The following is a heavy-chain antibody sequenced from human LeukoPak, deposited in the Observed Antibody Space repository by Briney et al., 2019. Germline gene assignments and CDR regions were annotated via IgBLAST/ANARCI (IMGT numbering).Heavy chain of an antibody. CDR2: ISSSSSYI. CDR1: GFTFSSYS. CDR3: ARGRVLYGSGSYYNGYVDY. J-gene: IGHJ4*02. Sequence: GGSLRLSCAASGFTFSSYSMNWVRQAPGKGLEWVSSISSSSSYIYYADSVKGQFTISRDNAKNSLYLQMNSLRAEDTAVYYCARGRVLYGSGSYYNGYVDYWGQGTLVTVSS. D-gene: IGHD3-10*01. V-gene: IGHV3-21*01.